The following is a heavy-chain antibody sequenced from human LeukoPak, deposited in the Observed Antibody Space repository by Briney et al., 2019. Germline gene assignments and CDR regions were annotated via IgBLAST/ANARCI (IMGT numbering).Heavy chain of an antibody. CDR1: GGSISSCY. Sequence: PSETLSLTCTVSGGSISSCYWSWIRQPPGKGLEWIGYIYYSGSTNYNPSLKSRVTISVNTSKNQFSLKLSSVTAADTAVYYCARGYYDFWSGYMSYYYYGMDVWGQGTTVTVSS. V-gene: IGHV4-59*01. CDR2: IYYSGST. CDR3: ARGYYDFWSGYMSYYYYGMDV. D-gene: IGHD3-3*01. J-gene: IGHJ6*02.